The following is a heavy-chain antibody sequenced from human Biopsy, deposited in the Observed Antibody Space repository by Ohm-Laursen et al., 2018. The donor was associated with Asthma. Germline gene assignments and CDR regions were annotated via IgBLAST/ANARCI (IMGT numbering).Heavy chain of an antibody. CDR2: IMTVFGTT. CDR3: ARCRVGYSSGWSLLLKKIYYSGMDV. J-gene: IGHJ6*02. D-gene: IGHD6-19*01. Sequence: SSVKVPCKAPGGTFSNFAISWVRQAPGQGLEWLGGIMTVFGTTNYAQKLQGRVTITADESTSTAYMEVTSLRSEDTAIYYCARCRVGYSSGWSLLLKKIYYSGMDVWGQGTAVTVSS. V-gene: IGHV1-69*01. CDR1: GGTFSNFA.